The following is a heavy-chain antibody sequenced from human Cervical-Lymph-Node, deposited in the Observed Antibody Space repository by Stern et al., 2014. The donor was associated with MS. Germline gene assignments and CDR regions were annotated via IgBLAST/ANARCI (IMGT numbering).Heavy chain of an antibody. CDR2: IYWDDDK. V-gene: IGHV2-5*02. D-gene: IGHD3-22*01. Sequence: QITLKESGPTLLKPTQTLTLTCTFSGFSLSTTGVGVGWIRQPPGEALVWLTLIYWDDDKRYSPSLRSSLTITKDTSKNQVVLTMANMDPVDTATYYCAHSIYSDNSVYHGWFGPWGQGTLVTVSS. CDR3: AHSIYSDNSVYHGWFGP. J-gene: IGHJ5*02. CDR1: GFSLSTTGVG.